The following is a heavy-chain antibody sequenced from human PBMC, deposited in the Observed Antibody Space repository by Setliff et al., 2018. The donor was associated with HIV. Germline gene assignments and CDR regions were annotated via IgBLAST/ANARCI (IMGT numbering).Heavy chain of an antibody. Sequence: PSETLSLTCTISGGSISSSEYYWGWIRQPPGKGLEWIGEINHSGSTNYNPSLEDRVTMSVDTSNNQFSLSLTSVTAADTAVYYCVRSIHGGGSEPFDTWGQGILVTVSS. D-gene: IGHD3-10*01. CDR1: GGSISSSEYY. V-gene: IGHV4-39*07. CDR2: INHSGST. CDR3: VRSIHGGGSEPFDT. J-gene: IGHJ5*02.